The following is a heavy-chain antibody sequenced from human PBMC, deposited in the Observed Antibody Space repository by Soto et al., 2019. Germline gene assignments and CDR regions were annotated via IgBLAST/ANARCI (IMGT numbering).Heavy chain of an antibody. CDR1: GYIFVNYG. J-gene: IGHJ6*03. CDR3: VLVDNYVTPTQQDV. CDR2: ISPYTGNT. Sequence: QVQLVQSGDEVKKPGASVKVSCKASGYIFVNYGIAWVRQAPGQGLEWMGWISPYTGNTHSATKIQGRLTMTTDTPASTAYMVVGSLTSNDTAVNYSVLVDNYVTPTQQDVWGKGNTVIVSS. V-gene: IGHV1-18*01. D-gene: IGHD3-16*01.